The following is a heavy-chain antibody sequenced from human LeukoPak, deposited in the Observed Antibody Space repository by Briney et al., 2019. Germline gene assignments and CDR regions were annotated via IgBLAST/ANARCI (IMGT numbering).Heavy chain of an antibody. J-gene: IGHJ3*02. CDR1: GFTFSSYA. CDR2: ISYDGSNK. D-gene: IGHD6-19*01. V-gene: IGHV3-30*04. CDR3: ARSKGWSSGWPDAFDI. Sequence: GGSLRLSCAASGFTFSSYAMHWVRQAPGKGLEWVAVISYDGSNKYYADSVKGRFIISRDNSKNTLYLQMNSLRAEDTAVYYCARSKGWSSGWPDAFDIWGQGTMVTVSS.